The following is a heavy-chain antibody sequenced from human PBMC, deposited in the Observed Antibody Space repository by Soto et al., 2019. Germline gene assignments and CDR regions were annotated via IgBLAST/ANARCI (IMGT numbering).Heavy chain of an antibody. CDR1: GFTFSSYA. D-gene: IGHD3-10*01. CDR2: IXXXXNXK. CDR3: ARTYSNLRXXDC. V-gene: IGHV3-30-3*01. J-gene: IGHJ4*02. Sequence: SLRLSCAASGFTFSSYAXXWVRQAXXXGLXWVAVIXXXXNXKXXXXXXXXXXXXXXXXXXXXXXXQXXSLRXEXTAXYYCARTYSNLRXXDCWGQGTLVTVSS.